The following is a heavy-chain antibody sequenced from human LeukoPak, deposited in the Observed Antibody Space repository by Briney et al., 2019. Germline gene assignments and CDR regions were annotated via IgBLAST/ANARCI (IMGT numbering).Heavy chain of an antibody. CDR1: GYSFTSYW. V-gene: IGHV5-51*01. CDR2: IYPGDSDT. D-gene: IGHD2-2*01. CDR3: ARVDCSSTSCYAHGNWFDP. Sequence: GESLKISCKGSGYSFTSYWIGWVRQMPGKGLEWMGIIYPGDSDTRYRPSFPGQVTISAATSIRTTYMQWSSLKASDTAMYYCARVDCSSTSCYAHGNWFDPWGQGTLVTVSS. J-gene: IGHJ5*02.